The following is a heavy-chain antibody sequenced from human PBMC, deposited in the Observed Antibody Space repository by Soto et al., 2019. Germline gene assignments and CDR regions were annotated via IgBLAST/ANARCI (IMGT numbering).Heavy chain of an antibody. CDR3: AAERRGYSGYDHGV. Sequence: GASVKVSCKASGFTFTSSAVQWVRQARGQRLEWIGWIVVGSGNTNYAQKFQERVTITRDVSTSTAYMELSSLRSEDTAVYYCAAERRGYSGYDHGVWGQGTTVTVS. D-gene: IGHD5-12*01. CDR2: IVVGSGNT. CDR1: GFTFTSSA. J-gene: IGHJ6*02. V-gene: IGHV1-58*01.